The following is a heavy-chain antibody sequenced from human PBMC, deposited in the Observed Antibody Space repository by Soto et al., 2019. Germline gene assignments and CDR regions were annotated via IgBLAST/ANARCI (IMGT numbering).Heavy chain of an antibody. V-gene: IGHV3-30*14. D-gene: IGHD6-13*01. CDR3: ARDASGDGIPAVFRWYFDI. CDR2: VSHDGANN. CDR1: GFTFSNCA. Sequence: QVELVESGGGVVRPGRSLTLSCAASGFTFSNCAMHWVRQAPGKGLEWVALVSHDGANNYYADSVSGRFIISRDSAKNTLLLYLASLKPEDTAVYFCARDASGDGIPAVFRWYFDIWGRGTLVTDAS. J-gene: IGHJ2*01.